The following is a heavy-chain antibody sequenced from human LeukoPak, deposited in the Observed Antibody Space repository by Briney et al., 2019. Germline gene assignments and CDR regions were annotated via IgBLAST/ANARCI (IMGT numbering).Heavy chain of an antibody. CDR3: ASSTVTTRNWFDP. CDR1: GGTFSSYA. V-gene: IGHV1-69*06. J-gene: IGHJ5*02. Sequence: ASVKVSCKASGGTFSSYAISWVRQAPGQGLEWMGGIIPIFGTANYAQKFQGRVTITADKSTSTAYMELSSLRPEDTAVYYCASSTVTTRNWFDPWGQGTLVTVSS. D-gene: IGHD4-17*01. CDR2: IIPIFGTA.